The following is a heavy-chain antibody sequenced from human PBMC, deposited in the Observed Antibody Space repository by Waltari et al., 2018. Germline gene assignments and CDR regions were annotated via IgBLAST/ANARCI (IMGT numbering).Heavy chain of an antibody. CDR2: IYYSGST. D-gene: IGHD3-3*01. V-gene: IGHV4-59*01. CDR1: GGSISSYY. Sequence: QVQLQESGPGLVKPSETLSLTCTVSGGSISSYYWSWIRQPPGKGLEWIGYIYYSGSTNYNPSLKRRVTIAVDTSKNQFSLKLSFVTAADTAVYYCARSGRITIFGVVITSFDYWGQGTLVTVSS. J-gene: IGHJ4*02. CDR3: ARSGRITIFGVVITSFDY.